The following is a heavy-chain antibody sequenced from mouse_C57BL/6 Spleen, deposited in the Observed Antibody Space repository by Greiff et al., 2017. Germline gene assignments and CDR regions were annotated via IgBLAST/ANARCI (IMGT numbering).Heavy chain of an antibody. CDR1: GFNIKNTY. CDR3: ARNSSGYYYAMDY. D-gene: IGHD3-2*02. J-gene: IGHJ4*01. V-gene: IGHV14-3*01. Sequence: EVQLQQSVAELVRPGASVKLSCTASGFNIKNTYMPWVKQRPEQGLEWIGRIDPANGNTKYAPKFPGKATITVDTSSNTAYLQLSSLTSEDTAIYYCARNSSGYYYAMDYWGQGTSVTVSS. CDR2: IDPANGNT.